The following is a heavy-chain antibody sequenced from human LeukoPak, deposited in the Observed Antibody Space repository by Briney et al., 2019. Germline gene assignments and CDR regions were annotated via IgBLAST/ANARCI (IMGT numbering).Heavy chain of an antibody. CDR3: ARTYVFPDV. CDR1: GFTVSSNF. V-gene: IGHV3-66*01. CDR2: IYSGGST. J-gene: IGHJ6*02. Sequence: PGGSLRLSCAASGFTVSSNFMSWVRQAPGKGLEWVSVIYSGGSTYYADSVKGRFTISRDNAKNSLYLQMNSLRDEDTAVYYCARTYVFPDVWGQGTTVTVSS. D-gene: IGHD3-16*01.